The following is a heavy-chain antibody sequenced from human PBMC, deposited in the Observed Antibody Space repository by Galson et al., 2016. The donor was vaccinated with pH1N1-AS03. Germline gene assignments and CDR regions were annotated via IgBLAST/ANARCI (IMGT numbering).Heavy chain of an antibody. CDR2: ISAYNGNT. Sequence: SVKVSCKASGYTFTGHWIHWVRQAPGQGPEWMGWISAYNGNTKYAQRVQGRATMTSDTSTTTAYLELRSLRPDDTAVYYCASGTSDAFDIWGQGTMVTVSS. D-gene: IGHD1-1*01. CDR1: GYTFTGHW. J-gene: IGHJ3*02. V-gene: IGHV1-18*04. CDR3: ASGTSDAFDI.